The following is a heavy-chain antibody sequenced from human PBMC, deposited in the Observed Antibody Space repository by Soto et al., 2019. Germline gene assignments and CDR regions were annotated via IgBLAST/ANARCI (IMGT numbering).Heavy chain of an antibody. CDR1: GFSFSECG. V-gene: IGHV3-33*01. CDR2: RWYDGSET. CDR3: ATFLAVAGTHR. J-gene: IGHJ1*01. Sequence: QVQLVESGGGVVQPGKSLRLSCAASGFSFSECGMEWVRQAPGKGLEWVAARWYDGSETYYGDSVKGRFTISRDNSKNTLYLQMSCLRAEETAVYYFATFLAVAGTHRWGQGTLVSDSS. D-gene: IGHD6-19*01.